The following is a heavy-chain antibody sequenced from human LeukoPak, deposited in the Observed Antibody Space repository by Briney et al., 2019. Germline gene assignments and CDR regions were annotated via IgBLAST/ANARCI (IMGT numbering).Heavy chain of an antibody. CDR3: ARGPPPDFDY. J-gene: IGHJ4*02. CDR1: TGSISNYY. Sequence: SEPLSLPCTVSTGSISNYYWSWIRQPAGKGLEWIGRIYTSGSTDYNPSLKSRVTMSVDTSKNQSSLKLNSVTAADTAVYYCARGPPPDFDYWGQGTLVTVSS. V-gene: IGHV4-4*07. CDR2: IYTSGST.